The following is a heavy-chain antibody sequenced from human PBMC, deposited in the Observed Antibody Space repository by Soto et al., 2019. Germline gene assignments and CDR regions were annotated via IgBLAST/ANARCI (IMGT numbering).Heavy chain of an antibody. Sequence: SETLSLACTVSGGSISNHYWSWIRQPPGKGLEWIGYIYYNGNTNYNPSLKSRVTMSVDTSKNQISLKLSSVTAADTAVYYCASAHWYSAYWGQGTLVTVSS. CDR3: ASAHWYSAY. J-gene: IGHJ4*02. D-gene: IGHD2-21*02. CDR1: GGSISNHY. V-gene: IGHV4-59*11. CDR2: IYYNGNT.